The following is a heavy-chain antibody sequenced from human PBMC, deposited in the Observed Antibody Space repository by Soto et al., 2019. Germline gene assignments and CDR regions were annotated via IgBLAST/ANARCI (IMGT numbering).Heavy chain of an antibody. CDR1: GGSITTPY. J-gene: IGHJ4*02. V-gene: IGHV4-59*08. Sequence: SETLSLTCTVSGGSITTPYWNWSWIRKPPGKGLEWIGFTYFRGSTNYNPSVRSRVTISLDASKNQLSLKLRSVTAADTAVYYCWGYGWGSYYRYWGQETLVTVSS. CDR2: TYFRGST. D-gene: IGHD3-10*01. CDR3: WGYGWGSYYRY.